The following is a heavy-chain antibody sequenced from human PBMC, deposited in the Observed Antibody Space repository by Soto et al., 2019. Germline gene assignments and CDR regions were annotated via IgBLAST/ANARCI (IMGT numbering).Heavy chain of an antibody. V-gene: IGHV3-11*06. Sequence: QVQLVESGGDLVRPGGSLRLSCAGSEFTFSDYYMSWVRQAPGQGLEWVASTSGSTGITNYADTVKGRFTNSRDNAQNSLFLQMSSLRAEDTAVYYFTRHRLVKPVDYRGQGTLVTVSS. CDR2: TSGSTGIT. D-gene: IGHD6-6*01. CDR3: TRHRLVKPVDY. CDR1: EFTFSDYY. J-gene: IGHJ4*02.